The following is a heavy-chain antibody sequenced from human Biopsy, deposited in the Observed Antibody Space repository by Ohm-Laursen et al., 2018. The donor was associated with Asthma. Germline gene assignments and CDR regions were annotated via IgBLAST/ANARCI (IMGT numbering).Heavy chain of an antibody. V-gene: IGHV4-31*03. CDR2: IYYSGST. CDR1: GGSISSGGYY. D-gene: IGHD5-24*01. CDR3: ARGPPVDRED. J-gene: IGHJ4*02. Sequence: TLSLTCTVSGGSISSGGYYWSWIRQHPGKGLEWIGYIYYSGSTYYSPSLKSRVTISVDTSKNQFSLKLSSVTAADTAVYYCARGPPVDREDWGQGTLVTVSS.